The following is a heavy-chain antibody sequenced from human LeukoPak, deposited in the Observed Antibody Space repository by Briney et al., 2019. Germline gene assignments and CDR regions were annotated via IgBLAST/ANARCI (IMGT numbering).Heavy chain of an antibody. J-gene: IGHJ1*01. Sequence: PSETLSLTCTVSGGSISSSSYYWGWIRQPPGKGLEWIGSIYYSGSTYYNPSLKSRVTISVDTSKNQFSLKLSSVTAADTAVYYCASPGHKWLSQGGCWGQGALVTVSS. CDR1: GGSISSSSYY. CDR2: IYYSGST. V-gene: IGHV4-39*01. D-gene: IGHD3-22*01. CDR3: ASPGHKWLSQGGC.